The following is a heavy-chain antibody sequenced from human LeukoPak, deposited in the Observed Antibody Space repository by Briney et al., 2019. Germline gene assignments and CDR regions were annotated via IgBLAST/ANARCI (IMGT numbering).Heavy chain of an antibody. D-gene: IGHD1-26*01. CDR1: GGSISSGGYY. CDR2: IYHSGST. V-gene: IGHV4-30-2*01. J-gene: IGHJ3*02. CDR3: ARDHLSGTPSWAFDI. Sequence: TSQTLSLTCTVSGGSISSGGYYWSWIRQPPGKGLEWIGYIYHSGSTYYNPSLKSRVTMSVDTSKNQFSLKLSSVTAADTAVYYCARDHLSGTPSWAFDIWGQGTMVTVSS.